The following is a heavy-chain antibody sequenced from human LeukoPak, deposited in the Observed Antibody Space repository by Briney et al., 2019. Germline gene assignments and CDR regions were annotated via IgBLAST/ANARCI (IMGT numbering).Heavy chain of an antibody. CDR2: ISGSGGST. V-gene: IGHV3-23*01. CDR1: GFTFSSYA. J-gene: IGHJ4*02. CDR3: AKGDCSSTSCFSDY. Sequence: GGSLRLSCAASGFTFSSYAMSWVRQAPGKGLEWVSAISGSGGSTYYADSVKGRFTISRDNSKNTLYMQMNSLRAEDTAVYYCAKGDCSSTSCFSDYWGQGTLVTVSS. D-gene: IGHD2-2*01.